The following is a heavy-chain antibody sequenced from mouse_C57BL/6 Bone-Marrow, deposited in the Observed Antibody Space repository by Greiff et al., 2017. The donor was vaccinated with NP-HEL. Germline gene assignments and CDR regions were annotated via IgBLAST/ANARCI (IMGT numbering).Heavy chain of an antibody. CDR1: GYTFTSYW. CDR2: IHPNSGST. Sequence: QVQLQQPGAELVKPGASVKLSCKASGYTFTSYWMHWVKQRTGQGLEWIGMIHPNSGSTNYNEKFKSKATLTVDKSSSTAYMQLSSLTSEDSAVYYCARWGISFITTVVAGGDFDYWGQGTTLTVSS. CDR3: ARWGISFITTVVAGGDFDY. D-gene: IGHD1-1*01. J-gene: IGHJ2*01. V-gene: IGHV1-64*01.